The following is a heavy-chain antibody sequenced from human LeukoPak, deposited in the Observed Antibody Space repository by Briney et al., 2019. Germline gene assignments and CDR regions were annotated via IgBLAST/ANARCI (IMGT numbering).Heavy chain of an antibody. V-gene: IGHV4-34*01. Sequence: PSETLSLTCAVYGGSFNGYYWSWIRQPPGKGLEWIGEINHSGSTNYNPSLKSRVTISVDTSKNQFSLKLSSVTAADTAVYYCVTGRGELSLNYWGQGTLVTVSS. CDR2: INHSGST. J-gene: IGHJ4*02. CDR1: GGSFNGYY. CDR3: VTGRGELSLNY. D-gene: IGHD3-16*02.